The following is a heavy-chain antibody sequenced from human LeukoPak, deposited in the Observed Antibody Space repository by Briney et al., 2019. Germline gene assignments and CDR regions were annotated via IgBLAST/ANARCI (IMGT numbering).Heavy chain of an antibody. CDR2: INPNTGDT. Sequence: ASVKVSCKASGYTFTGYYIHWVRQAPGQGLEWMGWINPNTGDTDYAQKFQGRVTMTRDTSISSTAYMEVSRLRSDDTAVYYCARDLGDFNYFDYWGQGTLVTVSS. CDR3: ARDLGDFNYFDY. D-gene: IGHD2-21*02. V-gene: IGHV1-2*02. CDR1: GYTFTGYY. J-gene: IGHJ4*02.